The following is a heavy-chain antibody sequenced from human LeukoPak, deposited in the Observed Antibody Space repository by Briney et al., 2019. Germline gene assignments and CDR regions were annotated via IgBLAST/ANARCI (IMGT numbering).Heavy chain of an antibody. CDR3: VRGEIFTAVLTNYYFHY. J-gene: IGHJ4*02. CDR1: GGSFGDYY. D-gene: IGHD4/OR15-4a*01. CDR2: INHSGST. V-gene: IGHV4-34*01. Sequence: PSETLSLTCAVYGGSFGDYYWSWIRQPPGTGLEWIGEINHSGSTNYNPSLKSRVTISIDTSKNQFSLKLSSVTAADTAVYHCVRGEIFTAVLTNYYFHYWGQGTLVTVSS.